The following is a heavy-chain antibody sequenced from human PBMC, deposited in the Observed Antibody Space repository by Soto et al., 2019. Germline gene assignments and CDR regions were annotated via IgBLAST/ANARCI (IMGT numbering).Heavy chain of an antibody. CDR3: ARHSVSCSSWYIHYYYGMDV. J-gene: IGHJ6*02. V-gene: IGHV5-51*01. CDR1: GYSFTSYW. D-gene: IGHD6-13*01. Sequence: LGESLKISCKGSGYSFTSYWIGWVRQMPGKGLEWMGIIYPGDSDTRYSPSFQGQVTISADKSISTAYLQWSSLKASDTAMYYCARHSVSCSSWYIHYYYGMDVWGQGTTVTVSS. CDR2: IYPGDSDT.